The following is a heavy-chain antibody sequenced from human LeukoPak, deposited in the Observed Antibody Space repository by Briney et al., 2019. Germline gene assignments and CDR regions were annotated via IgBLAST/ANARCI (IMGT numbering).Heavy chain of an antibody. CDR3: ARYWGVQLWPHWYFDL. J-gene: IGHJ2*01. CDR2: IYYSGST. V-gene: IGHV4-59*01. CDR1: GGSISSYY. D-gene: IGHD5-18*01. Sequence: SETLSLTCTVSGGSISSYYWSWFRQTPGKGPEWTGYIYYSGSTKYNPSLKSRVTISVDRPKNQFSLKLNSVTAADTAVYYCARYWGVQLWPHWYFDLWGRGSLVTVSS.